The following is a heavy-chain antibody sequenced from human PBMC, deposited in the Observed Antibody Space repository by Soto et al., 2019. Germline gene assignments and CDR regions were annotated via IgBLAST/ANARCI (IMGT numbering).Heavy chain of an antibody. Sequence: GASVKVSCKASGYTFTSYDINWVRQATGQGLEWMGWMNPNSGNTGYAQKFQGRVTMTRNTSISTAYTELSSLRSEDTAVYYCARSISRGMVVYYYYIDVWGKGTTVTVSS. V-gene: IGHV1-8*01. CDR1: GYTFTSYD. J-gene: IGHJ6*03. CDR2: MNPNSGNT. CDR3: ARSISRGMVVYYYYIDV. D-gene: IGHD3-16*01.